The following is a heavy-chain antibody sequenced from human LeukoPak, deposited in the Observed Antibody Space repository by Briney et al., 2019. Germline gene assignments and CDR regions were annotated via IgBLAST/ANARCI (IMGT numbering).Heavy chain of an antibody. CDR1: GFTFSNAW. J-gene: IGHJ4*02. D-gene: IGHD6-19*01. CDR3: TTGQWLAHFDY. CDR2: IKSKTDGGTT. V-gene: IGHV3-15*01. Sequence: GGSLRLSCAASGFTFSNAWMSWVRQAPGKGLEWVGRIKSKTDGGTTDYAAPVKGRFTISRDDSKNTLYLQMNSLKTGDTAVYYCTTGQWLAHFDYWGQGTLVTVSS.